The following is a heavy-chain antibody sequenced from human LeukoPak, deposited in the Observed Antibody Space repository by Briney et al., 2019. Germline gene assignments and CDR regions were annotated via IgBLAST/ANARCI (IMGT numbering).Heavy chain of an antibody. D-gene: IGHD6-6*01. CDR3: TRGKSSWAYYYFYYMDV. V-gene: IGHV4-59*01. J-gene: IGHJ6*03. CDR1: GGSITTYY. CDR2: IYYSGST. Sequence: SETLSLTCTVSGGSITTYYWSWIRQPPGKGLEWIGYIYYSGSTNYNPSLKSRVTISVDTSKNQFSLKLSSVTAVDTAVYYCTRGKSSWAYYYFYYMDVWGRGTTVTVSS.